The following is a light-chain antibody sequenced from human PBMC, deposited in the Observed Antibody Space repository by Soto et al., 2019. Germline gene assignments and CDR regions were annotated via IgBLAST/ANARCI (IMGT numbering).Light chain of an antibody. CDR3: SSYTSSSTVL. CDR1: SSDVGGYNY. V-gene: IGLV2-14*01. CDR2: EVS. J-gene: IGLJ2*01. Sequence: QSALTQPASVSGSPGQSITIYCTGTSSDVGGYNYVSWYQQHPGKAPKLMIYEVSNRPSGVSNRFSGSKSGNTASLTISGLQAEDEADYYCSSYTSSSTVLLGGGTKLTVL.